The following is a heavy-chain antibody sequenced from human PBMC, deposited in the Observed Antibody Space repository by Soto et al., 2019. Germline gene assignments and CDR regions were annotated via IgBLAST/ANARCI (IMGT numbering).Heavy chain of an antibody. CDR3: ARGADAFDI. J-gene: IGHJ3*02. Sequence: QVQLVQAGAEAKKPGTSVKESCRASGYTFTSYAMHWVRQAPGQRIEWMGWINAGNGNTKYSQKFQGRVTITRDTSASTAYMELSSLRSEDTAVYYCARGADAFDIWGQGTMVTVSS. V-gene: IGHV1-3*01. CDR2: INAGNGNT. CDR1: GYTFTSYA.